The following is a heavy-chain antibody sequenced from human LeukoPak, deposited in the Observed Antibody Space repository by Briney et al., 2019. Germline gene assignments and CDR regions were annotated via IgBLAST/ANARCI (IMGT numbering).Heavy chain of an antibody. CDR3: ARADSGYDYGWFDP. CDR2: IIPIFGTA. J-gene: IGHJ5*02. CDR1: GGTFSSYA. V-gene: IGHV1-69*13. D-gene: IGHD5-12*01. Sequence: GASVKFSCKASGGTFSSYAISWERQAPGQGLEWMGGIIPIFGTANYAQKFQGRVTITADESTSTAYMELSSLRSEDTAVYYCARADSGYDYGWFDPWGQGTLVTVPS.